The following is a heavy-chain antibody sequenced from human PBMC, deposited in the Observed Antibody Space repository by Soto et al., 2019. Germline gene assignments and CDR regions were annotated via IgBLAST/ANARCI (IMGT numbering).Heavy chain of an antibody. CDR2: MYWDDDK. V-gene: IGHV2-5*02. J-gene: IGHJ4*02. Sequence: QITLNESGPTQVKPRQTLTLTCIFSGFSLTTSGVGVGWIRQSPGKAPEWLALMYWDDDKRYSPSLKSRITITKDHSKNEVVLTMTDLDPADTATYFCPHRVLRTVFGLVTTTAIYFDFWCQGTPVAVSS. D-gene: IGHD3-3*01. CDR3: PHRVLRTVFGLVTTTAIYFDF. CDR1: GFSLTTSGVG.